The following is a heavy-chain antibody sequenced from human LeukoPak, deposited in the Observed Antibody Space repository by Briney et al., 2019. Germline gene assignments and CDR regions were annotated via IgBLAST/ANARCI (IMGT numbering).Heavy chain of an antibody. V-gene: IGHV3-11*04. CDR1: GFTFSDYY. J-gene: IGHJ4*02. CDR2: ISSSGSTI. Sequence: GGSLRLSCAASGFTFSDYYMSWIRQAPGKGLEWVSYISSSGSTIYYADSVKGRFTISRDNSKNTLYLQMNSLRAEDTAVYYCAKDPREYSSRGLVPDYWGQGTLVTVSS. D-gene: IGHD6-13*01. CDR3: AKDPREYSSRGLVPDY.